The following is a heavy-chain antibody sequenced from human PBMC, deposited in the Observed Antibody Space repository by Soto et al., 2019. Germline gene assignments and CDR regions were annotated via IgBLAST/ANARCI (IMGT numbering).Heavy chain of an antibody. D-gene: IGHD6-13*01. CDR3: TTAERHSSSSWYYGYDNGMDV. J-gene: IGHJ6*02. Sequence: EVQLVESGGGLVKPGGSFRLSWAAPGFTFRTAWMNWVRQLPGKGLGWFGCVKSKTDGGTTDYAAPWKGRFTISRDDSKNTMHLQMTSLKTEDTAVYYCTTAERHSSSSWYYGYDNGMDVWGQGTTVTVAS. CDR2: VKSKTDGGTT. V-gene: IGHV3-15*07. CDR1: GFTFRTAW.